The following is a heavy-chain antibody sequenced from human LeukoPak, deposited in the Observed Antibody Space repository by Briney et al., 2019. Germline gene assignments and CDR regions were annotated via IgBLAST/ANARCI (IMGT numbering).Heavy chain of an antibody. CDR2: IYSGGST. CDR1: GLTVSSNY. J-gene: IGHJ4*02. CDR3: ARGSTGAWDY. V-gene: IGHV3-53*01. Sequence: PGGSLRLSCAASGLTVSSNYMSWVRQAPGKGLEWVSVIYSGGSTYYADSVKGRFTISRDNSKNTLYLQMNSLRPEDTAVYYCARGSTGAWDYWGQGTLVTVSS. D-gene: IGHD1-1*01.